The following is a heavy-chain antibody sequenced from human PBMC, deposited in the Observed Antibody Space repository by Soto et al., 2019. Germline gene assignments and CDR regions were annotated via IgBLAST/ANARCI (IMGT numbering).Heavy chain of an antibody. Sequence: ASVKVSCKASGYTFTSYAMHWVRQAPGQRLEWMGWINAGNGNTKYSQKFQGRVTITRDTSASTAYMELSSLRSEDTAVYYCARGGIFDSSGYYYFSVFDIRGQGTIVTVSS. CDR1: GYTFTSYA. CDR3: ARGGIFDSSGYYYFSVFDI. V-gene: IGHV1-3*01. CDR2: INAGNGNT. J-gene: IGHJ3*02. D-gene: IGHD3-22*01.